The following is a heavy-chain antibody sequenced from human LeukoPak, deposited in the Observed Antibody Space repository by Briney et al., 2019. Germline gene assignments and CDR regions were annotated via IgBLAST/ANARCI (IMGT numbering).Heavy chain of an antibody. J-gene: IGHJ4*01. D-gene: IGHD3-22*01. CDR3: ARDLHPYDSSGYFDY. CDR1: GGSISSGSYY. V-gene: IGHV4-61*09. CDR2: MHTSGST. Sequence: KSSETLSLTCTVSGGSISSGSYYRTWIRQPAEKGLEWIGHMHTSGSTNYNPSLKSRVTISEDTSKNQFSLKLSSVTAADTAVYYCARDLHPYDSSGYFDYWGQGTLVTVSS.